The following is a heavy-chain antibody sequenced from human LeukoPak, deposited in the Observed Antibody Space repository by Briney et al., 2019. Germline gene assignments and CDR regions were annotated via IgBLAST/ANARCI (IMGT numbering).Heavy chain of an antibody. J-gene: IGHJ4*02. CDR2: IIPIFGTA. Sequence: ASVKVSCKASGGTFSSYAISWVRQAPGQGLEWMGRIIPIFGTANYAQKFQGRVTITTDESTSTAYMELSSLRSEGTAVYYCASDCSGGSCCHTDYWGQGTPVTVSS. CDR1: GGTFSSYA. V-gene: IGHV1-69*05. CDR3: ASDCSGGSCCHTDY. D-gene: IGHD2-15*01.